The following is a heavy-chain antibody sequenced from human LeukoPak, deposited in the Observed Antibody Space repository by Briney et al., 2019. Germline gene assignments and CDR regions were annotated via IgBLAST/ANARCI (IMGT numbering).Heavy chain of an antibody. CDR2: ISSSSSTI. CDR3: AITGYSSGWGF. V-gene: IGHV3-48*01. D-gene: IGHD6-19*01. Sequence: GGSLRLSCAASGFTFSSYSMNWVRQAPGRGLEWVSYISSSSSTIYYADSVKGRFTISRDNAKNSLYLQMNSLRAEDTAVYYCAITGYSSGWGFWGQGTLVTVSS. J-gene: IGHJ4*02. CDR1: GFTFSSYS.